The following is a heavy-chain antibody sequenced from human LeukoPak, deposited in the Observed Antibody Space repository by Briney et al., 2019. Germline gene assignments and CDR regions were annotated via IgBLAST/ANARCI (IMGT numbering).Heavy chain of an antibody. CDR2: IDTDGRTT. CDR1: GFTFSTSW. D-gene: IGHD5-18*01. CDR3: ARGRGYTYANDY. J-gene: IGHJ4*02. V-gene: IGHV3-74*01. Sequence: GGSLRLSCAASGFTFSTSWMHWVRQAPGKGQLWVSRIDTDGRTTSYADSVKGRFTISRDNAKNTLYLQMNSLRGEDTAVYYCARGRGYTYANDYWGQGTLVTVSS.